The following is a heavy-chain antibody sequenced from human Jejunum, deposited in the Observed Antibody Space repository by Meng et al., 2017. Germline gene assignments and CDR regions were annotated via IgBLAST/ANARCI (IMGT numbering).Heavy chain of an antibody. CDR3: ARSRDYAHDY. Sequence: VRRVQCGAVVNTPGASGNVSCKASGHPFTTNGITWVRQAPGQGLEWMGWISAYSGNTNYAQKVQGRVTLTTDTSTTTAYMELRSLRSDDTAVYYCARSRDYAHDYWGQGTLVTVSS. J-gene: IGHJ4*02. V-gene: IGHV1-18*01. D-gene: IGHD4-17*01. CDR1: GHPFTTNG. CDR2: ISAYSGNT.